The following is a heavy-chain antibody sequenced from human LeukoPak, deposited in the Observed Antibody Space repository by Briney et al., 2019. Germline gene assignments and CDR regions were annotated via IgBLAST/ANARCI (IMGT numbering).Heavy chain of an antibody. CDR2: IYYSGNT. J-gene: IGHJ4*02. CDR3: ARRRYGDYADY. CDR1: GGSISGYY. Sequence: SETLSLTCTVSGGSISGYYWSWIRQPPGKGLEWIGYIYYSGNTNYNPSLKSRVTISVDTSKNQFSLKLTSVTASDTAVYYCARRRYGDYADYWGQGTLVTVSS. D-gene: IGHD4-17*01. V-gene: IGHV4-59*08.